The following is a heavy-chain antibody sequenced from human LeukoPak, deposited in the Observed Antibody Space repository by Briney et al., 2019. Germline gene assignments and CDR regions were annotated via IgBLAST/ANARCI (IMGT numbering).Heavy chain of an antibody. CDR3: ARSSYSSSSSV. J-gene: IGHJ3*01. D-gene: IGHD6-6*01. Sequence: RQXPGKGLXWVASINSDGSEGYYADVVKGRFTISRDNAKNSLYLQINSLRAEDTAVYYCARSSYSSSSSVWGQGTMVTVSS. CDR2: INSDGSEG. V-gene: IGHV3-7*03.